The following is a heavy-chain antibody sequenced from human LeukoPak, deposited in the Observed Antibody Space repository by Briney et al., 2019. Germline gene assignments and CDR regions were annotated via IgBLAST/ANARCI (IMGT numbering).Heavy chain of an antibody. J-gene: IGHJ3*01. Sequence: SETLSFTCTVSGVSINIYYWSWIRQSAGKGLEWIGRINTSGSTNYNPSLKSRVTMSVDTSKNQFSLKLSSVTAADTAVYYCARVGYDYGDYLGAFDFWGRGTMVSVSS. CDR1: GVSINIYY. D-gene: IGHD4-17*01. CDR3: ARVGYDYGDYLGAFDF. CDR2: INTSGST. V-gene: IGHV4-4*07.